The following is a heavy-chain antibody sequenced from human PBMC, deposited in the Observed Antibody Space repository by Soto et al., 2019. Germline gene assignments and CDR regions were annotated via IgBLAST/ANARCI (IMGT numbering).Heavy chain of an antibody. CDR2: IYSGGST. V-gene: IGHV3-53*04. D-gene: IGHD5-12*01. CDR1: GFTVSSNY. CDR3: ATKSISGYDYYYYGMDV. J-gene: IGHJ6*02. Sequence: GGSLRLSCAASGFTVSSNYMSWVRQAPGKGLEWVSIIYSGGSTHYADSVKGRFTISRHNSKNTLYLQMNSLRAEDTAVYYCATKSISGYDYYYYGMDVWGQGTTVTVSS.